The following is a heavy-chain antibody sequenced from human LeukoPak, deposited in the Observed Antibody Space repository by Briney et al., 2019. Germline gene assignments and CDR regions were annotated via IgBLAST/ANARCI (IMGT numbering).Heavy chain of an antibody. D-gene: IGHD3-10*01. Sequence: SQTLSLTCTVSGVSISSGDYYWRWIRQPPGKGLEWIGYIYYSGSTYYNPSLKSRVTISVDTSKNQFSLKLSSVTAADTAVYYCARLWFGENAFDYWGQGTLVTVSS. CDR1: GVSISSGDYY. CDR2: IYYSGST. V-gene: IGHV4-30-4*01. CDR3: ARLWFGENAFDY. J-gene: IGHJ4*02.